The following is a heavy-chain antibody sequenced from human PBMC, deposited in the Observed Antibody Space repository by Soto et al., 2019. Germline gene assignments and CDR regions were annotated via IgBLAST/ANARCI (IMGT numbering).Heavy chain of an antibody. V-gene: IGHV6-1*01. J-gene: IGHJ6*02. D-gene: IGHD2-8*01. CDR2: TYYRSKWYN. CDR1: GDSVSSNSAA. CDR3: ARDCTNGVCYPSYHYGMDV. Sequence: PSQTLSLTCALSGDSVSSNSAAWNWIRQSPSRGLEWLGRTYYRSKWYNDYAVSVKSRITINPDTSKNQFSLQLNSVTPEDTSVYYCARDCTNGVCYPSYHYGMDVWGQVTTVTFSS.